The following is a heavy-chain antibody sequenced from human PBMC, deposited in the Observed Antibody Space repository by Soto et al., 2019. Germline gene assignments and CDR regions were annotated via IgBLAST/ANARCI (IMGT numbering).Heavy chain of an antibody. Sequence: ASVKVSCKASGGTFSSYAISWVRQAPGQGLEWMGGIIPIFGTANYAQKFQGRVTITADESTSTAYMELSSLRSEDTAVYYCARVAVAANIRKKWFDPWGQGTLVTVSS. CDR1: GGTFSSYA. CDR2: IIPIFGTA. V-gene: IGHV1-69*13. CDR3: ARVAVAANIRKKWFDP. J-gene: IGHJ5*02. D-gene: IGHD6-19*01.